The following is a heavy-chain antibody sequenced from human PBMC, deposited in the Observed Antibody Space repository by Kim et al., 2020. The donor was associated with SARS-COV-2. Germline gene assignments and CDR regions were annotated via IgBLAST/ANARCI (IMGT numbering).Heavy chain of an antibody. CDR2: TIPIFGTA. CDR3: ARDAGWSWDLYYFDY. D-gene: IGHD1-26*01. J-gene: IGHJ4*02. Sequence: SVKVSCKASGGTFSSYAISWVRQAPGQGLEWMARTIPIFGTATYAQKRQGRVTITADESTSTGYMELSSLRSEGTAVYYCARDAGWSWDLYYFDYWGQGTLVTVSS. V-gene: IGHV1-69*13. CDR1: GGTFSSYA.